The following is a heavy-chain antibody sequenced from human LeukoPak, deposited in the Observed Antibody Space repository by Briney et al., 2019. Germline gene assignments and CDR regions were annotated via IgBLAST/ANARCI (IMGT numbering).Heavy chain of an antibody. CDR1: GFTFSSHS. V-gene: IGHV3-21*01. Sequence: SGGSLRLSCAGSGFTFSSHSINWVRRAPGKGLEWVSSISSSSSFRYYADSVRGRFTISRDNAKNSVYLQMNSLRAEDTAVYYCARNVPHYGDYSAANYYYYGMDVWGQGTTVTVSS. CDR2: ISSSSSFR. D-gene: IGHD4-17*01. J-gene: IGHJ6*02. CDR3: ARNVPHYGDYSAANYYYYGMDV.